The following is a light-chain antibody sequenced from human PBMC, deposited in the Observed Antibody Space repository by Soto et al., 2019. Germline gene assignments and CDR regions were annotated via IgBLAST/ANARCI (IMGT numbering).Light chain of an antibody. V-gene: IGKV1-39*01. CDR2: ATS. Sequence: DIQITQSPSSLSASVGERVTITCRASQGISSFLNWYQQKPGEAPKLLIYATSSLQSGVPSRFRGSGSGTHFTLAISSMQPEDFANYYCQQSYSLPRTFGQGTKVDIK. CDR1: QGISSF. J-gene: IGKJ1*01. CDR3: QQSYSLPRT.